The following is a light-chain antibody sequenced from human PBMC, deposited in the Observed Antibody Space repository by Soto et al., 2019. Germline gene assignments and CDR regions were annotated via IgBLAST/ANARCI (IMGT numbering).Light chain of an antibody. CDR2: DNN. V-gene: IGLV1-51*01. CDR1: PSNIGSNY. J-gene: IGLJ2*01. Sequence: QSVLTQPPSVSAAPGQKVTISCSGGPSNIGSNYVSWYQQLPGTAPKLLIYDNNMRPSGIPDRFSGSKSGTSATLGITGLQTGDEADYYCGTWDSSLSVVALGGGTKLTVL. CDR3: GTWDSSLSVVA.